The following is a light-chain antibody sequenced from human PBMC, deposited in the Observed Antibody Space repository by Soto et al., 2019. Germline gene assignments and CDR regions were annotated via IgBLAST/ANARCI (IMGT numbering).Light chain of an antibody. CDR1: SSDIGADDF. J-gene: IGLJ2*01. CDR2: EVT. Sequence: QSALTQPASVSGSPGQSITISCTGTSSDIGADDFVSWYQHHPDKTPKLIIFEVTYRPTGISHRFSASKSGNTASLTISGLEAEDEASYYCSSYRRTTFPHVVFGGGTKLTVL. CDR3: SSYRRTTFPHVV. V-gene: IGLV2-14*01.